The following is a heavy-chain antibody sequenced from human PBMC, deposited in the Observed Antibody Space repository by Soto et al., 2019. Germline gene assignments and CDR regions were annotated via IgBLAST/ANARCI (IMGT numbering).Heavy chain of an antibody. J-gene: IGHJ5*02. CDR1: GFTFSSYS. Sequence: EVQLVESGGGLVQPGGSLRLSCAASGFTFSSYSMNWVRQAPGKGLEWVSYISSSSSTIYYADSVKGRFNISRDTAKNSLYLQMNSLRDEDTAVYDCAREGGSLNWFDPWGQGTLVTVSS. CDR2: ISSSSSTI. D-gene: IGHD1-26*01. V-gene: IGHV3-48*02. CDR3: AREGGSLNWFDP.